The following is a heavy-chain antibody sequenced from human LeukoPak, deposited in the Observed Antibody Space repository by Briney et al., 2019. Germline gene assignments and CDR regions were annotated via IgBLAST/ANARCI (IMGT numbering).Heavy chain of an antibody. V-gene: IGHV4-39*01. J-gene: IGHJ4*02. CDR2: IYYSGST. Sequence: PSETLSLTCTVSGDSISTSNSYWGWIRQPPGKGLEWIGSIYYSGSTYYNPSLKSRVTISADTSKNQFSLKLSSVTAADTAVYYCARSYSSSWEYYFDYWGQGTLVTVSS. CDR1: GDSISTSNSY. D-gene: IGHD6-13*01. CDR3: ARSYSSSWEYYFDY.